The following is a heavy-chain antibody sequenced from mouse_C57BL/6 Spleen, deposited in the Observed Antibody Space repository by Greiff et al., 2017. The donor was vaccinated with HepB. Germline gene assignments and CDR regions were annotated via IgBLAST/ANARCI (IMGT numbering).Heavy chain of an antibody. V-gene: IGHV1-54*01. CDR1: GYAFTNYL. J-gene: IGHJ2*01. CDR2: INPGSGGT. D-gene: IGHD2-2*01. CDR3: ARDGYGPYDY. Sequence: VKLQHSGAELVRPGTSVKVSCKASGYAFTNYLIEWVKQRPGQGLEWIGVINPGSGGTNYNEKFKGKATLTADKSSSTAYMQLSSLTSEDSAVYFCARDGYGPYDYWGQGTTLTVSS.